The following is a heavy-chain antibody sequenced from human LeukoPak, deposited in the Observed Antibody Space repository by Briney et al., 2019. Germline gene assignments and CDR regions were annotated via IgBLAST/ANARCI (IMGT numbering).Heavy chain of an antibody. D-gene: IGHD5-12*01. Sequence: SGTLSLTCSVSGGSIGTDSYYGGGVRQPPGKGLEWIGSMYYGGTTYFNPSLKSRVTLSVDTSKNDFSLRLSSVTAADSAVYFCATGKYSGYYDYWGQGTLVTVSS. CDR3: ATGKYSGYYDY. CDR2: MYYGGTT. J-gene: IGHJ4*02. V-gene: IGHV4-39*02. CDR1: GGSIGTDSYY.